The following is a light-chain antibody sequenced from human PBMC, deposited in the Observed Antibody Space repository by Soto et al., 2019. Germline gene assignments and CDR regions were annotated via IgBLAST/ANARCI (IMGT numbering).Light chain of an antibody. CDR3: LQDYNYPYT. V-gene: IGKV1-6*01. CDR2: VAS. Sequence: AIQMTQSPSSLSASVGDRVTITCRASQGIKNDVAWYQQKPGKAPKLLIHVASTLQSGVPSRFSGSGSGPNFTLTLSSLQPEDLATYYCLQDYNYPYTFGQGTKLEI. J-gene: IGKJ2*01. CDR1: QGIKND.